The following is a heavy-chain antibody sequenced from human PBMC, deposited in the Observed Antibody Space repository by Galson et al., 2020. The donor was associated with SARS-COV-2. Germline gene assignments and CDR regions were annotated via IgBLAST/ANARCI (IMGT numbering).Heavy chain of an antibody. Sequence: GGSLRLSCAASGFIFSNYWMSWVRQAPGKGLEWVANIKQDGSEKYYVDSVKGRFTISRDNAENSLYLQMNSLRAEDTAVYYCARGPWDPIVVVVAANFCSFDNWGQGTLVTVPS. J-gene: IGHJ4*02. CDR2: IKQDGSEK. CDR3: ARGPWDPIVVVVAANFCSFDN. CDR1: GFIFSNYW. V-gene: IGHV3-7*01. D-gene: IGHD2-15*01.